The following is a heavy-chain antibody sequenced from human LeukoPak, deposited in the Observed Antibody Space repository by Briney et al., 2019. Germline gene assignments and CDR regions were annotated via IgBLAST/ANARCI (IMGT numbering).Heavy chain of an antibody. CDR1: RFTFSTYW. CDR3: AKESYVNYYYYYMDV. J-gene: IGHJ6*03. CDR2: ISSSSSYI. V-gene: IGHV3-21*01. Sequence: PGGSLRLSCAASRFTFSTYWMHWVRQAPGKGLEWVSSISSSSSYIYYADSVKGRFTISRDNSKNTLYLQMNSLRAEDTAVYYCAKESYVNYYYYYMDVWGKGTTVTISS. D-gene: IGHD3-10*02.